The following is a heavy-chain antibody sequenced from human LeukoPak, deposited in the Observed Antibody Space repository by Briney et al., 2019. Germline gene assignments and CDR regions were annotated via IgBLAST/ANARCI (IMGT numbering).Heavy chain of an antibody. CDR1: GFTFCNYG. D-gene: IGHD6-19*01. Sequence: PGGSLRLYCAASGFTFCNYGWHWLRQAQGKGLEWVALIWFDGRNKFHADAVKGRFTISRDNSKNTLFLQMNSLRAEDTAVYYCAREWGPIAVSGGPGYWGQGALVTVSS. CDR3: AREWGPIAVSGGPGY. J-gene: IGHJ4*02. CDR2: IWFDGRNK. V-gene: IGHV3-33*01.